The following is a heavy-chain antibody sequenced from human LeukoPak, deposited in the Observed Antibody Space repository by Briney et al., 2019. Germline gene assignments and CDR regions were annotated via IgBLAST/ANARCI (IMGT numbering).Heavy chain of an antibody. V-gene: IGHV3-21*01. CDR3: ARGSSSRFDY. Sequence: PGGSLRLSCAASGLTFSSYSMNWVRQAPGKGLEWVSSISSSSSYIYYADSVKGRFTISRDNAKNSLYLQMNSLRAEDTAVYYCARGSSSRFDYWGQGTLVTVSS. J-gene: IGHJ4*02. D-gene: IGHD6-13*01. CDR2: ISSSSSYI. CDR1: GLTFSSYS.